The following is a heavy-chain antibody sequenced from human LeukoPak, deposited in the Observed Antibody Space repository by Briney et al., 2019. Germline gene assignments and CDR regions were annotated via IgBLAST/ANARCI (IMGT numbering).Heavy chain of an antibody. CDR2: TYYSGST. Sequence: SETLSLTCTVSGGSISSYYWSWIRQPPGKGLEWIGYTYYSGSTNYNPSLKSRVTISVDTSKNQFSLKLSSVTAADTAVYYCARGRSNDAFDIWGQGTMVTVSS. CDR1: GGSISSYY. CDR3: ARGRSNDAFDI. V-gene: IGHV4-59*01. D-gene: IGHD1-26*01. J-gene: IGHJ3*02.